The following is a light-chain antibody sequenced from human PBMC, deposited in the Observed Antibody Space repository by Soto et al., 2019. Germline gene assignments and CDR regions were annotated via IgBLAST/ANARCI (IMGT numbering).Light chain of an antibody. V-gene: IGKV3-15*01. CDR1: QSVSSN. CDR3: QQFNNWPQT. Sequence: EIVMTQPPATLSVSPGERATLSCRASQSVSSNLAWYQQKGGQAPRLLIYGASTRATGIPARFSGSGSGTEFTLTISSLQSEDFAVYFCQQFNNWPQTFGQGTRWIS. J-gene: IGKJ1*01. CDR2: GAS.